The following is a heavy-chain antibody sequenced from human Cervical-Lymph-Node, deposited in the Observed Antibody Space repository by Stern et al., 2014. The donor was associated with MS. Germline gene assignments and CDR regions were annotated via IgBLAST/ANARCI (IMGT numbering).Heavy chain of an antibody. CDR3: ARDSAIAAAGTSNWFDP. CDR2: ISAYNGNT. Sequence: QVQLVESGAEVKKPGASVKVSCKASGYTFTSYGISWVRQAPGQGLEWMGWISAYNGNTNYAQKLQGRVTMTTDTSTSTAYMELRSLRSDDTAVYYCARDSAIAAAGTSNWFDPWGQGTLVTVSS. V-gene: IGHV1-18*01. J-gene: IGHJ5*02. CDR1: GYTFTSYG. D-gene: IGHD6-13*01.